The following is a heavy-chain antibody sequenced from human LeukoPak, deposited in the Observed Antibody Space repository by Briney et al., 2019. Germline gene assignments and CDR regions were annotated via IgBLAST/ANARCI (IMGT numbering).Heavy chain of an antibody. CDR2: IWSDRSNK. CDR3: ANWGESCKIGVYYSSSYYLDV. Sequence: GGSLRLSCAASGFSFSSYGMHWVRQAPGKGLEWVAVIWSDRSNKFHLDSVQGRFTISRDNSRNTLYLQMHSLRAEDTATYYCANWGESCKIGVYYSSSYYLDVWGKGATVIVSS. J-gene: IGHJ6*04. CDR1: GFSFSSYG. D-gene: IGHD2-8*01. V-gene: IGHV3-33*06.